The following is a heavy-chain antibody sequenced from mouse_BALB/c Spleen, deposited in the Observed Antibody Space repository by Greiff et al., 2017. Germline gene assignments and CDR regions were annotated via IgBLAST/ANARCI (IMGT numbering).Heavy chain of an antibody. V-gene: IGHV3-6*02. CDR2: ISYDGSN. D-gene: IGHD1-1*01. Sequence: EVQLVESGPGLVKPSQSLSLTCSVTGYSITSGYYWNWIRQFPGNKLEWMGYISYDGSNNYNPSLKNRISITRDTSKNQFFLKLNSVTTEDTATYYCAREGYYGSSYVANYAMDYWGQGTSVTVSS. CDR1: GYSITSGYY. CDR3: AREGYYGSSYVANYAMDY. J-gene: IGHJ4*01.